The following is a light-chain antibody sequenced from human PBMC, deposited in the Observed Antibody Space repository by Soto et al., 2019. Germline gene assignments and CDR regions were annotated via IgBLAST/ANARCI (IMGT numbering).Light chain of an antibody. CDR1: QSVSTS. CDR3: QVRDVWPS. V-gene: IGKV3-11*01. CDR2: DAS. Sequence: IVLTQSPATLSLSPGERAALSCRVSQSVSTSLAWYQHKPGQAPRLFIYDASKRAPGIPARFSGSGSGTDFTLTISSLEAEDFAVYYCQVRDVWPSFGQGTKVDIK. J-gene: IGKJ1*01.